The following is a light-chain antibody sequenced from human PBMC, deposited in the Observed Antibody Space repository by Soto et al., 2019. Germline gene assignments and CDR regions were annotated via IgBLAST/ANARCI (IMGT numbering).Light chain of an antibody. CDR1: QSVSIN. CDR3: QQYNKWPPLT. CDR2: GAS. V-gene: IGKV3-15*01. J-gene: IGKJ1*01. Sequence: EIVMTQSPATLSVSPGERATLSCRASQSVSINLAWYQQKPGQAPRLVIYGASTRATGIPARFSGSGSGTEFTLTISSLRSEDFAVYYCQQYNKWPPLTFGQGTKVDIK.